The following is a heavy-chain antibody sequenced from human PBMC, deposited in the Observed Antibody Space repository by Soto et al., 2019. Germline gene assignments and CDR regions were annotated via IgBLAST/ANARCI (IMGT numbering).Heavy chain of an antibody. CDR3: AKDLPGPTYYYDSSGYYTFDY. CDR2: ISGSGGST. J-gene: IGHJ4*02. Sequence: GGSLRLSCAASGFTFSSYAMSWVRQAPGKGLEWVSAISGSGGSTYYADSVKGRFTISRDNSKNTLYLQMNSLRAEDTAVYYCAKDLPGPTYYYDSSGYYTFDYWGQGTLVTVSS. CDR1: GFTFSSYA. D-gene: IGHD3-22*01. V-gene: IGHV3-23*01.